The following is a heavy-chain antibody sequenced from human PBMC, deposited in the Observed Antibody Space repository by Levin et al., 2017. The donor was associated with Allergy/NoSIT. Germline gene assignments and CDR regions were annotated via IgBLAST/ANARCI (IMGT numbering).Heavy chain of an antibody. D-gene: IGHD3-10*01. CDR2: TYYRSKWYS. CDR1: GDSVSNNNVT. Sequence: PSETLSLTCAVSGDSVSNNNVTWNWIRQSPSRGLEWLGRTYYRSKWYSGYALSVNSRITINPDTSKNQFSLQLNSVTPEDTAVYFCARARTGTFDYWGQGTLVTVSS. V-gene: IGHV6-1*01. CDR3: ARARTGTFDY. J-gene: IGHJ4*02.